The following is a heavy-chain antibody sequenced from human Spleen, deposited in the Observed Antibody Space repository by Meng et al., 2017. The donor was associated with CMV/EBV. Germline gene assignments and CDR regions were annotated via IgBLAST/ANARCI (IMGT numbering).Heavy chain of an antibody. CDR1: GFTFSNAW. V-gene: IGHV3-15*01. CDR3: TKSPGYCSSTSCYRDYYGMDV. Sequence: GGSLRLSCAASGFTFSNAWMSRVRQAPGKGLEWVGRIKSKTDGGTTDYAAPVKGRFTISRDDSKNTAYLQMNSLKTEDTAVYYCTKSPGYCSSTSCYRDYYGMDVWGQGTTVTVSS. CDR2: IKSKTDGGTT. D-gene: IGHD2-2*01. J-gene: IGHJ6*02.